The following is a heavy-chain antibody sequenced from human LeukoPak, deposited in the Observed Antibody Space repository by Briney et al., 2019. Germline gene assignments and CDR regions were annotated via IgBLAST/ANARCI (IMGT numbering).Heavy chain of an antibody. Sequence: SETLSLTCTVSGGSISTYYWNWIRQPPGKGLEWIGYIYHSGSTNYNPSLQSRVTISVDTSKNQFSLNLNSVTAADTAVYYCARGGAARLHFQNWGQGILVTVSS. J-gene: IGHJ1*01. CDR2: IYHSGST. V-gene: IGHV4-59*01. D-gene: IGHD6-6*01. CDR1: GGSISTYY. CDR3: ARGGAARLHFQN.